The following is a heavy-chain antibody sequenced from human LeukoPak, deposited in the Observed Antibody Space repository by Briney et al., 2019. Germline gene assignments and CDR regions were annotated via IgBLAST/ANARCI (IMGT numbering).Heavy chain of an antibody. CDR2: ISSNRNYI. CDR3: SRGGYFDWLRAFDI. Sequence: GGSLTLSCAASGFIFSSYGMNWVRQAPGKGLEWVSSISSNRNYIYYADSAKGRFTISRDNAKNSLYLQMNSLRAEDMGVYYCSRGGYFDWLRAFDIWGQGTMVTVSS. J-gene: IGHJ3*02. D-gene: IGHD3-9*01. CDR1: GFIFSSYG. V-gene: IGHV3-21*06.